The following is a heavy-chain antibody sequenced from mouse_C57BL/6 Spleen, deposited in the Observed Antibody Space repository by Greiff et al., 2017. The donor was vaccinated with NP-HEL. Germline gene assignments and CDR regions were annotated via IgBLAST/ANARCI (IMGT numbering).Heavy chain of an antibody. D-gene: IGHD1-1*01. J-gene: IGHJ4*01. CDR3: ALGKLLREGYAMDY. Sequence: EVQLQQSGPELVKPGASVKISCKASGYTFTDYYMNWVKQSHGKSLEWIGDINPNNGGTSYKQKFKGKATLTVDKSSSTAYMELRSLTSEDSAVYYCALGKLLREGYAMDYWGQGTSVTVSS. V-gene: IGHV1-26*01. CDR1: GYTFTDYY. CDR2: INPNNGGT.